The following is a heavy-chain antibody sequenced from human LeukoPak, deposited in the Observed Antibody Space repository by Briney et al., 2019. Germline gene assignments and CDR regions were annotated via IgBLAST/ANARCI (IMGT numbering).Heavy chain of an antibody. CDR1: GFTFDDCA. D-gene: IGHD2-2*01. Sequence: GGSLRLSCAASGFTFDDCAMHWVRQAPGKGLEWVSLISWDGGSTYYADSVKGRFTISRDNSKNSLYLQMNSLRAEDTALYYCAKEGRTGYCSSTSCYTGGPFDYWGQGTLVTVSS. CDR2: ISWDGGST. J-gene: IGHJ4*02. CDR3: AKEGRTGYCSSTSCYTGGPFDY. V-gene: IGHV3-43D*03.